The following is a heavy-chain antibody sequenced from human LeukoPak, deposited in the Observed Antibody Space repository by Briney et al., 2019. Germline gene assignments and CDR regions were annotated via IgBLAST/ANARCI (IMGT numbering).Heavy chain of an antibody. Sequence: SETLSLTCTVSGDSIRSSDDYWGWIRQPPGKGLEWIGSIYFSGTTYYNPSLKSRVTISVDTSKDQFSLSLASGTAADTTVYYCARSPRRDYFDFWGQGTLVAVSS. J-gene: IGHJ4*02. CDR1: GDSIRSSDDY. CDR2: IYFSGTT. V-gene: IGHV4-39*01. CDR3: ARSPRRDYFDF.